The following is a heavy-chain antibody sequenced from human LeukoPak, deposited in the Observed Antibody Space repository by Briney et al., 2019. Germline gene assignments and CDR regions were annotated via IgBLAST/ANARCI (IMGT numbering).Heavy chain of an antibody. CDR3: AKGIAARPEYYFDY. V-gene: IGHV3-23*01. Sequence: QTGGSLRLSCAASGFTFSSYAMSRVRQAPGKGLEWVSAISGSGGSTYYADSVKGRFTISRDNSKNTLYLQMNSLRAEDTAVYYCAKGIAARPEYYFDYWGQGTLVTVSS. D-gene: IGHD6-6*01. CDR2: ISGSGGST. J-gene: IGHJ4*02. CDR1: GFTFSSYA.